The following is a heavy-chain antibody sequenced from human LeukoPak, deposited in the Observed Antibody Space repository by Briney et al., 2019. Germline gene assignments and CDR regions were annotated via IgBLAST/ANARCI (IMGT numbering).Heavy chain of an antibody. Sequence: ASVNVSCKASGYTFTGYYMHWVRQAPGQGLEWMGRINPNSGGTNYAQKFQGRVTMTRDTSISTAYMELSRLRSGDTAVYYCARMYPTIFGVVIIGDGMDVWGQGTTVTVSS. V-gene: IGHV1-2*06. D-gene: IGHD3-3*01. CDR2: INPNSGGT. CDR1: GYTFTGYY. CDR3: ARMYPTIFGVVIIGDGMDV. J-gene: IGHJ6*02.